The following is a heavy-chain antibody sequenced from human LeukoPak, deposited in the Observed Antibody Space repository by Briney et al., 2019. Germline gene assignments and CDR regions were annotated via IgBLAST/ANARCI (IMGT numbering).Heavy chain of an antibody. V-gene: IGHV3-23*01. D-gene: IGHD6-6*01. CDR3: AVEYQYYFDY. Sequence: GGSLRLSCAASGFSFSNYAMSWVRQAPGKGLQWVSSISGSGGSTYYADSVKGRFTISRDNSKNTLYLQMNSLRAEDTAVYYCAVEYQYYFDYWGQGTLVTVSS. CDR2: ISGSGGST. CDR1: GFSFSNYA. J-gene: IGHJ4*02.